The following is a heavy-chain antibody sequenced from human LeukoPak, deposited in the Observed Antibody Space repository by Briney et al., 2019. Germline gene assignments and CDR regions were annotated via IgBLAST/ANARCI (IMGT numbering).Heavy chain of an antibody. V-gene: IGHV4-30-2*01. D-gene: IGHD5-18*01. CDR2: IYHSGST. CDR1: GGSISSGGYS. Sequence: SQTLSLTCAVSGGSISSGGYSWSWIRQPPGTGLEWIGYIYHSGSTYYNPSLKSRVTISVDRSKNQFSLKLSSVTAADTAVYYCARGPPQYSYGYWYFDLWGRGTLVTVSS. J-gene: IGHJ2*01. CDR3: ARGPPQYSYGYWYFDL.